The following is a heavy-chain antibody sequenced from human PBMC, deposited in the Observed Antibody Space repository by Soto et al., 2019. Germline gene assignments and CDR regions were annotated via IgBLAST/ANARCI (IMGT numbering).Heavy chain of an antibody. D-gene: IGHD6-6*01. CDR1: GFTFSSYA. CDR2: ISGSGGST. V-gene: IGHV3-23*01. J-gene: IGHJ6*02. Sequence: EVQLLESGGGLVQPGGSLRLSCAASGFTFSSYAMSWVRQAAGKGLEWVSAISGSGGSTYYADSVKGRFTISRDNSKNTLYLQMNSLIAEDMAVYYCAKNSLYGGIAARPPYGMDVWGQGTTVTVSS. CDR3: AKNSLYGGIAARPPYGMDV.